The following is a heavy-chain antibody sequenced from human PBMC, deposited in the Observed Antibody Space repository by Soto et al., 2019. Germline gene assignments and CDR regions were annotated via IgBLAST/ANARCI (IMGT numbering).Heavy chain of an antibody. Sequence: GASVKVSCTASGGTFSSYANSWVRQAPVQGLELMGGIIPIFGTANYAQKFQGRVTITADKSTSTAYMELSRLRSEDTAVYYCARGRVVSREVNSYYGMDVWGQGTTVTVSS. J-gene: IGHJ6*02. V-gene: IGHV1-69*06. CDR1: GGTFSSYA. CDR2: IIPIFGTA. D-gene: IGHD1-26*01. CDR3: ARGRVVSREVNSYYGMDV.